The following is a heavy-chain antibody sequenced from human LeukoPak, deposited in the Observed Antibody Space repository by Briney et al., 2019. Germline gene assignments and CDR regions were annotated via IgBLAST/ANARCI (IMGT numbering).Heavy chain of an antibody. D-gene: IGHD3-10*01. V-gene: IGHV4-61*02. CDR1: GGSISSGGYS. CDR3: ARDRGYGGENYFDY. Sequence: SETLSLTCTVSGGSISSGGYSWSWIRQPAGKGLEWIGRIYTSGSTNYNPSLKSRVTMSVDTSKNQFSLKLSSVTAADTAVYYCARDRGYGGENYFDYWGQGTLVTVSS. J-gene: IGHJ4*02. CDR2: IYTSGST.